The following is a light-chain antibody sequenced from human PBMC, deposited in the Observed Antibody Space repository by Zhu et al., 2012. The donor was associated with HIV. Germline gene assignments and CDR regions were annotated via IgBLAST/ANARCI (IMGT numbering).Light chain of an antibody. CDR3: QQYGSFPST. J-gene: IGKJ1*01. Sequence: IVLTQSPATLSLSPGEAATLSCRASQRVSAYLAWYQQKPGLAPRLLIYYTSTRATGTPDRVSGSGSGTDFTLTINRLEPEDSAIYFCQQYGSFPSTFGQGTKVEVK. V-gene: IGKV3D-20*01. CDR1: QRVSAY. CDR2: YTS.